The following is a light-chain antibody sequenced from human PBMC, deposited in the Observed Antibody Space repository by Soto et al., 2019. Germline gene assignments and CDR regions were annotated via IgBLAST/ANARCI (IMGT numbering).Light chain of an antibody. CDR2: GAS. J-gene: IGKJ1*01. CDR1: QSVSSSY. CDR3: LQYDSSPWT. V-gene: IGKV3-20*01. Sequence: EIVLTQSPGTLSLSPGERATLSCRASQSVSSSYLAWYQQKPGQTPRLLIYGASSRATGIPDRFSGSGSGTDFTLTISRLEPEDFAVYYCLQYDSSPWTFGQGTKVEIK.